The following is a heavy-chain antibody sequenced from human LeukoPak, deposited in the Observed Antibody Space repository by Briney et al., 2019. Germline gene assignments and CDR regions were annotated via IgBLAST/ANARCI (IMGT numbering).Heavy chain of an antibody. D-gene: IGHD4-11*01. V-gene: IGHV3-7*01. CDR2: MHEDGSEK. CDR3: ARDRGYSNFDY. Sequence: GGSLRLSCAASGFGFSNYWMSWVRQAPGKGLEWVANMHEDGSEKNYVDSVKGRFTISRDNAQDSLYLQMNSLRAEDTAVYYCARDRGYSNFDYWGQGTLLTVSS. CDR1: GFGFSNYW. J-gene: IGHJ4*02.